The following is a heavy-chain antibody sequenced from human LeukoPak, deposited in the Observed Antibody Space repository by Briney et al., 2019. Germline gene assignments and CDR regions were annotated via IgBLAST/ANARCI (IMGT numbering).Heavy chain of an antibody. CDR2: SYYSGNT. CDR3: ARGRLATTFDL. J-gene: IGHJ5*02. Sequence: KTSETLSLTCTVSGGPINSSYWSWIRQPPGKGLEWIGFSYYSGNTNYSPSFKSRVTISVDTSKKQVSLKVTSVIAADTAVYYCARGRLATTFDLWGQGTLVTVSS. D-gene: IGHD5-12*01. CDR1: GGPINSSY. V-gene: IGHV4-59*01.